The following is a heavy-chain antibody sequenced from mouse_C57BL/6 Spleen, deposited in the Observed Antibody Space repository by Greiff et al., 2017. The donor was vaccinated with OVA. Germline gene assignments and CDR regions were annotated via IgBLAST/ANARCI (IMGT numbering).Heavy chain of an antibody. V-gene: IGHV5-12*01. CDR2: ISNGGGST. CDR1: GFTFSDYY. CDR3: ARQGGFRPAWFAY. J-gene: IGHJ3*01. Sequence: EVKLVESGGGLVQPGGSLKLSCAASGFTFSDYYMYWVRQTPEKRLEWVAYISNGGGSTYYPDTVKGRFTISRDNAKNTLYLQMSRLKSEDTAMYYCARQGGFRPAWFAYWGQGTLVTVSA.